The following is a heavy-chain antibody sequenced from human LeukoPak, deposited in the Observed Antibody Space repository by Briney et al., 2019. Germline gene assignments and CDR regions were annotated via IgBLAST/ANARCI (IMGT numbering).Heavy chain of an antibody. CDR2: ISYDGSNK. Sequence: GGSLRLSCAASGFTFSNYAMHWVRQAPGKGLEGVAVISYDGSNKYYADSVKGRFTISRDNSKNTLYLQMNSLRAKDTAVYYCARSYYYGSGSTDAFDIWGQGTMVTVSS. CDR3: ARSYYYGSGSTDAFDI. D-gene: IGHD3-10*01. CDR1: GFTFSNYA. J-gene: IGHJ3*02. V-gene: IGHV3-30*04.